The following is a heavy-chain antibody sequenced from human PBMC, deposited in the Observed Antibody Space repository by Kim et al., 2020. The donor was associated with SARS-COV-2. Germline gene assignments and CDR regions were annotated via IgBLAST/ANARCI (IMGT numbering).Heavy chain of an antibody. CDR3: ATTPPAISGYSPNYYYYGMDV. CDR2: IDPSDSYT. Sequence: GESLKISCKGSGYSFTSYWISWVRQMPGKGLEWMGRIDPSDSYTNYSPSFQGHVTISADKSISTAYLQWSSLKASDTAMYYCATTPPAISGYSPNYYYYGMDVWGQGTTVTVSS. J-gene: IGHJ6*02. D-gene: IGHD5-12*01. CDR1: GYSFTSYW. V-gene: IGHV5-10-1*01.